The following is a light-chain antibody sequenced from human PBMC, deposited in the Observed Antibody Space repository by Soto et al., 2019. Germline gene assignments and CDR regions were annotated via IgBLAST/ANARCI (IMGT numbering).Light chain of an antibody. J-gene: IGKJ4*01. Sequence: EIVLTQSPGTLSLSPGERATLSCRASPSVSSYLAWYQQKPGQAPRLLIYDASNRATCIPARFSGSGSGTDFTLTISSLEPEDFAVYYCQQRSNWPPVTFGGGTKVDIK. CDR2: DAS. CDR1: PSVSSY. CDR3: QQRSNWPPVT. V-gene: IGKV3-11*01.